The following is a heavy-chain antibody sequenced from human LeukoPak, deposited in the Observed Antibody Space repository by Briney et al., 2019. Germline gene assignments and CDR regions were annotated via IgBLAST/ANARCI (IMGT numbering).Heavy chain of an antibody. CDR2: ISWDGGST. Sequence: GGSLRLSCAASGFTFDDYAMHWVRQAPGKGLEGVSLISWDGGSTYYADSVKGRFTIYRDNSKNSLYLQMNSLRAEDTALYYCAKAGYSSSSGCYYYYMDVWGKGTTVTVSS. J-gene: IGHJ6*03. D-gene: IGHD6-6*01. V-gene: IGHV3-43D*03. CDR1: GFTFDDYA. CDR3: AKAGYSSSSGCYYYYMDV.